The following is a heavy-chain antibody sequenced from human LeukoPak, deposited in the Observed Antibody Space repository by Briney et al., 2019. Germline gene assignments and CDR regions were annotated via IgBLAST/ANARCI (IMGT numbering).Heavy chain of an antibody. D-gene: IGHD1-26*01. J-gene: IGHJ4*02. Sequence: ASVKVSCKASGYTFTGYYMHWVRQAPGQGLEWMGWINPNNGGTNYAHKFQGRVTMTRDTSISTAYMELSGPTSDDTAVYYCARGAGVRGSYSFDYWGQGTLVTVSS. CDR3: ARGAGVRGSYSFDY. CDR1: GYTFTGYY. CDR2: INPNNGGT. V-gene: IGHV1-2*07.